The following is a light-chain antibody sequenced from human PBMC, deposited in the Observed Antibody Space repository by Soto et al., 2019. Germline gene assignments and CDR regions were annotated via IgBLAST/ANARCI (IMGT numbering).Light chain of an antibody. CDR3: QQYNSYWLT. CDR2: KAS. Sequence: DLQMTQSPSTLSASVGDRVTITCRASQSISSWLAWYQQKPGKAPKLLIYKASSLESGVPSRFRGSGSGTEFTLTISSLQPDDFATYYCQQYNSYWLTFGPGTKVDIK. V-gene: IGKV1-5*03. CDR1: QSISSW. J-gene: IGKJ3*01.